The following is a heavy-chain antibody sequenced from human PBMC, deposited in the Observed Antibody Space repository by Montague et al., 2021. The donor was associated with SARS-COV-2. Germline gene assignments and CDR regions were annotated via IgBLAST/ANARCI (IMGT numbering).Heavy chain of an antibody. D-gene: IGHD1-26*01. CDR3: VRDPAPSGSGTFYDY. J-gene: IGHJ4*02. CDR1: GDSVSHDF. V-gene: IGHV4-59*02. Sequence: SETLSLTCTVSGDSVSHDFWTWIRQPPGKGLEWIGDVYYSRSSSYNPSLRDRVSIAVDTSKNQFSLRLSTVTAADTAIYYCVRDPAPSGSGTFYDYWGQGTLVAVSS. CDR2: VYYSRSS.